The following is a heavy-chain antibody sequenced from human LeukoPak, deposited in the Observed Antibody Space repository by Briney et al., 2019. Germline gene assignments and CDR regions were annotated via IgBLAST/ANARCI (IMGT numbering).Heavy chain of an antibody. CDR2: ISATGGSS. D-gene: IGHD5-18*01. CDR1: GFTFSSYA. J-gene: IGHJ4*02. CDR3: AKDRRGYTYGYFDY. Sequence: GGSLRLSCAASGFTFSSYAMTWVRQAPGKGLEWVSSISATGGSSYYADSVKGRFTISRDNSKNTLYLQMNSLRAEDTAVYYCAKDRRGYTYGYFDYWGQGTLVTVSS. V-gene: IGHV3-23*01.